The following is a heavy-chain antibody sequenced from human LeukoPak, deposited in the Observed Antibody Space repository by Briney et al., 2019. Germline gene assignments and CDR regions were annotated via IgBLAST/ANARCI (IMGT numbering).Heavy chain of an antibody. CDR1: GFTFSSYA. Sequence: GGSLRLSCAASGFTFSSYAMSWVRQAPGKGLEWVSAISGSGGSTYYADSVKGRFTISRDNSKNTLYLQMNSLRAEDTAVYYCAKSGVGSPYYYYYMDVWGKGTTVTVSS. V-gene: IGHV3-23*01. CDR2: ISGSGGST. D-gene: IGHD3-10*01. J-gene: IGHJ6*03. CDR3: AKSGVGSPYYYYYMDV.